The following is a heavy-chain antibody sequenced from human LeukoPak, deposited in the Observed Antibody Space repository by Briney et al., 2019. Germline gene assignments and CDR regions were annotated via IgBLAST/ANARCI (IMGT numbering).Heavy chain of an antibody. CDR2: ISSSGSNT. D-gene: IGHD3-22*01. V-gene: IGHV3-23*01. CDR3: AKGSSGGRPYYFDY. Sequence: GGSLRLSCAASEFTYGMNWVRQAAGKGLECVSAISSSGSNTYYADSVERRFTISKDNSKNTLYLQMDSLRAEDTAIYCCAKGSSGGRPYYFDYWGQGTLVTVSS. J-gene: IGHJ4*02. CDR1: EFTYG.